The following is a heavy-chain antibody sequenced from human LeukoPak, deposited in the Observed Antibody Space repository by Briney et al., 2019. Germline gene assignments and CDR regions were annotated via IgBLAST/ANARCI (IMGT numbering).Heavy chain of an antibody. V-gene: IGHV1-2*06. CDR3: ARDRIAAAGTNDY. Sequence: ASVKVSCKASGYTFTGYYMHWVRQAPGQGLEWMGRINPNSGGTNYAQKFQGRVTMTRDTSISTAYMELSRLRSEDTAVYYCARDRIAAAGTNDYWGQGTLVTVSS. CDR2: INPNSGGT. CDR1: GYTFTGYY. D-gene: IGHD6-13*01. J-gene: IGHJ4*02.